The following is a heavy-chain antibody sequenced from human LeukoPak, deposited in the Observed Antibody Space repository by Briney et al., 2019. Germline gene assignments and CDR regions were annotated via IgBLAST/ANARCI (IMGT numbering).Heavy chain of an antibody. J-gene: IGHJ6*03. CDR2: INHSGST. D-gene: IGHD3-3*01. V-gene: IGHV4-34*01. CDR3: ARGRSKNYDFWSGYYTPHYYYYYYMDV. Sequence: PSETLSLTCAVYGGSFSGYYWSWIRQPPGKGLEWIGEINHSGSTNYNPSLKSRVTISVDTSRNQFSLKLSSVTAADTAVYYCARGRSKNYDFWSGYYTPHYYYYYYMDVWGKGTTVTVSS. CDR1: GGSFSGYY.